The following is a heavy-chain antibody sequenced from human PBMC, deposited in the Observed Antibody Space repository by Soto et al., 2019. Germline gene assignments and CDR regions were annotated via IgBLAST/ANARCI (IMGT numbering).Heavy chain of an antibody. CDR1: GFTFSSYS. V-gene: IGHV3-48*01. CDR3: ASVSGDLKYNWFDP. D-gene: IGHD4-17*01. J-gene: IGHJ5*02. Sequence: SGGSLRLSCAASGFTFSSYSMNWVRQAPGKGLEWVSYISSSSSTIYYADSVKGRFTISRDNAKNSLYLQMNSLRAEDTAVYYCASVSGDLKYNWFDPWGQGTLVTVSS. CDR2: ISSSSSTI.